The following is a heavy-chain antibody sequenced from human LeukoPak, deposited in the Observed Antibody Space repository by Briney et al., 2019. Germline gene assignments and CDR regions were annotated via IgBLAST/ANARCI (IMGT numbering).Heavy chain of an antibody. J-gene: IGHJ4*02. V-gene: IGHV1-69*05. CDR3: ARSGGYDSAPGFGDNYFDY. D-gene: IGHD5-12*01. CDR2: IIPIFGTA. CDR1: GGTFSSYA. Sequence: GSSVKVSCKASGGTFSSYAISWVRQAPGQGLEWMGGIIPIFGTANYAQKFQGRVTITTDESTSTAYMELSSLRSEDTAVYYCARSGGYDSAPGFGDNYFDYWGQGTLVTVSS.